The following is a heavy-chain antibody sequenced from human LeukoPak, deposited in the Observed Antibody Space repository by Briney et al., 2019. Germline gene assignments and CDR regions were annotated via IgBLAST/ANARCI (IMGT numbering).Heavy chain of an antibody. D-gene: IGHD3-10*01. J-gene: IGHJ4*02. V-gene: IGHV3-30*02. CDR1: GFTFSSYG. CDR2: IRYDGSNK. CDR3: AKDGGYYYGSGSYLDY. Sequence: PGGSLRLSCAASGFTFSSYGIHWVRQAPGKGLEWVAFIRYDGSNKYYADSVKGRFTISRDNSKNTLYSQMNSLRAEDTALYYCAKDGGYYYGSGSYLDYWGQGTLVTVSS.